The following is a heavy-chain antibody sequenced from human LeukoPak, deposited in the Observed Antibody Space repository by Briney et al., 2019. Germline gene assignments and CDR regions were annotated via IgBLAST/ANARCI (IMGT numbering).Heavy chain of an antibody. CDR3: ARGGREGYNSFAY. CDR1: GGSISTYY. Sequence: SETLSLTCTVSGGSISTYYWRWIRQPPGKGLEWIGYIHDSGTTSYNPSLKSRVTISVDMSENQLSLRLTSVSAADTAIYYCARGGREGYNSFAYWGQGTLVTVSS. V-gene: IGHV4-59*01. J-gene: IGHJ4*02. CDR2: IHDSGTT. D-gene: IGHD5-24*01.